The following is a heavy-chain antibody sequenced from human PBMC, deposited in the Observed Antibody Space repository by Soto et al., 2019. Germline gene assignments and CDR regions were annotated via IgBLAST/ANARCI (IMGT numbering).Heavy chain of an antibody. Sequence: SETLSLTCAVSCYSISSGYYWGWIRQPPGKGLEWIGSIYHSGSTYYNPSLKSRVTISVDTSKNQFSLKLSSVTAADTAVYYCARDRVAAAGTDYYYGMDVWGQGTTVTVSS. V-gene: IGHV4-38-2*02. J-gene: IGHJ6*02. CDR1: CYSISSGYY. D-gene: IGHD6-13*01. CDR2: IYHSGST. CDR3: ARDRVAAAGTDYYYGMDV.